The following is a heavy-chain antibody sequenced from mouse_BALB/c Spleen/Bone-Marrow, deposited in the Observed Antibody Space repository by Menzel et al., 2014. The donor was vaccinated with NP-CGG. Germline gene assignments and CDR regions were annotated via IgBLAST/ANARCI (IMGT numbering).Heavy chain of an antibody. V-gene: IGHV5-6-5*01. Sequence: EESGGRLVTPGTPLTLTCTVSGIDLSSYAMGWVRQAPGEGLEWIGSISSSSDTYYAGWAKGRFTISKTSSTTVDLKITSLTGADTATYFCVSAGSPDYIIAYFNLWGQGTLVTVSS. CDR3: VSAGSPDYIIAYFNL. CDR2: ISSSSDT. J-gene: IGHJ2*01. D-gene: IGHD1-1*01. CDR1: GIDLSSYA.